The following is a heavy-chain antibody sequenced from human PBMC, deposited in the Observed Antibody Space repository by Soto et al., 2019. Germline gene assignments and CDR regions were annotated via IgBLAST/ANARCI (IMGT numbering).Heavy chain of an antibody. D-gene: IGHD3-3*01. V-gene: IGHV1-69*01. Sequence: QVQLVQSGAEVKKPGSSVKVSCKASGGTFSSYAISWVRQAPGQGLEWMGGIIPIFGTANYAQKFQGRVTITADESTSTAYMELSSLRSEDTAVYYCASLDFWSGYRNYYYYYGMDVWGQGTTVTVSS. CDR3: ASLDFWSGYRNYYYYYGMDV. J-gene: IGHJ6*02. CDR1: GGTFSSYA. CDR2: IIPIFGTA.